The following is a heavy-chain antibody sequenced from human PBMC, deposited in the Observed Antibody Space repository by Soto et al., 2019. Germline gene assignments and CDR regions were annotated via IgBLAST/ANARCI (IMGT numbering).Heavy chain of an antibody. Sequence: EVQLVESGGGLVQPGGSLRLSCAASGLTFSRYWMHWVRQAPGKGLVWISCINSEGTRTTYADSVKGRFNISRDNAKNTVYLQMNSLRVEDTAVYYCAKDGYVPGIYHYYGMDVWGQGTGVTVSS. V-gene: IGHV3-74*01. CDR1: GLTFSRYW. D-gene: IGHD3-10*01. J-gene: IGHJ6*02. CDR2: INSEGTRT. CDR3: AKDGYVPGIYHYYGMDV.